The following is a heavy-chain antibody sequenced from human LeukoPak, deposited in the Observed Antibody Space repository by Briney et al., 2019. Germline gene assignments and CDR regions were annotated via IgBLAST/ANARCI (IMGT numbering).Heavy chain of an antibody. CDR2: MNPNSGNT. Sequence: GASVTVSCKASGYTFTSYDINWVRQATGQGLEWMGWMNPNSGNTGYAQKFQGRVTMTRNTSISTAYMELSSLRSEDTAVYYCARAARGYCSGGSCYPSGPFYWGQGTLVTVSS. J-gene: IGHJ4*02. D-gene: IGHD2-15*01. CDR3: ARAARGYCSGGSCYPSGPFY. CDR1: GYTFTSYD. V-gene: IGHV1-8*01.